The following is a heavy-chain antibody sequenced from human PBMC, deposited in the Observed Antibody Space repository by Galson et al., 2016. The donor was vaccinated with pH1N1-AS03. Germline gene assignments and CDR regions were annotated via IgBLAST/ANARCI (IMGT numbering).Heavy chain of an antibody. CDR1: GGSVSSGSYY. CDR3: AGEQLDNWFDP. Sequence: ETLSLTCTISGGSVSSGSYYWSWIRQPPGKGLEWIGYIYYSGSTNYNPSLKSRVTISVDTSKNQFSLKLSSVTAADTAVYYCAGEQLDNWFDPWGQGTLVTVSS. D-gene: IGHD6-6*01. V-gene: IGHV4-61*01. J-gene: IGHJ5*02. CDR2: IYYSGST.